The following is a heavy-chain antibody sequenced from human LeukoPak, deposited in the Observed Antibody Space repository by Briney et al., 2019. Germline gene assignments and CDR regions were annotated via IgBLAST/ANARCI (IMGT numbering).Heavy chain of an antibody. D-gene: IGHD3-3*01. CDR3: AKDFLGSIPDAFDV. CDR2: ISSSGSTI. J-gene: IGHJ3*01. Sequence: GGSLRLSCAASGFTFNSYEMNWVRQAPGKGLEWVSYISSSGSTIYYADSVKGRFTISRDNSKNTLWLQMNSLTAEDTAIYHCAKDFLGSIPDAFDVWGQGTMVTVSS. CDR1: GFTFNSYE. V-gene: IGHV3-48*03.